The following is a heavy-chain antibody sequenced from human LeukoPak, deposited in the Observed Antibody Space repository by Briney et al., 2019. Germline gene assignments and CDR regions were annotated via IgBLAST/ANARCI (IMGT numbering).Heavy chain of an antibody. J-gene: IGHJ4*02. V-gene: IGHV3-48*03. D-gene: IGHD3-10*01. CDR2: ISSSGSTI. CDR1: GFTFSSYE. CDR3: ARGESSYGSGSYPIDY. Sequence: GGPLRLSCAASGFTFSSYEMNWVRQAPGKGLEWVSYISSSGSTIYYADSVKGRFTISRDNAKNSLYLQMNSLRAEDTAVYYCARGESSYGSGSYPIDYWGQGTLITVSS.